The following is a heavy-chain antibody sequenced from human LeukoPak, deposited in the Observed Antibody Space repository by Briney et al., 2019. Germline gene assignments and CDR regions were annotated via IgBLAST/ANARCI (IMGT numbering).Heavy chain of an antibody. CDR3: ARESRVVPAADPLPFDY. CDR2: SIPIFGTA. V-gene: IGHV1-69*01. CDR1: GGTFSSYA. J-gene: IGHJ4*02. Sequence: ASVKVSCKASGGTFSSYAISWVRQAPGQGLEWMGGSIPIFGTANYAQKFQGRVTITADESTSTAYMELSSLRSEDTAVYYCARESRVVPAADPLPFDYWGQGTLVTVSS. D-gene: IGHD2-2*01.